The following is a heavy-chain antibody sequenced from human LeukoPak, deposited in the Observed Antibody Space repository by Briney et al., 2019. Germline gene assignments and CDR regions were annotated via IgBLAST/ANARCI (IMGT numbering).Heavy chain of an antibody. V-gene: IGHV4-59*08. CDR3: ARHGAMSSYYDY. Sequence: SETLSLTCTVSGGSISSYYWSWIRQPPGKGLEGIGYIYYSGSTNYNPSLKSRVTISVDTSKNQFSLKLSSVTAADTAVYYCARHGAMSSYYDYWGQGTLVTVSS. J-gene: IGHJ4*02. CDR2: IYYSGST. D-gene: IGHD2-2*01. CDR1: GGSISSYY.